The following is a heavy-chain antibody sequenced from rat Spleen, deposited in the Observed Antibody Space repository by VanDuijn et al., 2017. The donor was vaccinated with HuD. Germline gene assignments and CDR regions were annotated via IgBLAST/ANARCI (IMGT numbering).Heavy chain of an antibody. D-gene: IGHD5-1*01. V-gene: IGHV5-7*01. CDR3: ARAKVGGWYFDF. CDR1: GFTFSDYN. CDR2: ISYDGSST. Sequence: EVHLVESGGGLVQPGRSLKLSCAASGFTFSDYNMAWVRQAPKKGLEWVATISYDGSSTYYRNSVKGRFTISRDNAKNTQYLQMDSLRSEDTATYYCARAKVGGWYFDFWGPGTMVTVSS. J-gene: IGHJ1*01.